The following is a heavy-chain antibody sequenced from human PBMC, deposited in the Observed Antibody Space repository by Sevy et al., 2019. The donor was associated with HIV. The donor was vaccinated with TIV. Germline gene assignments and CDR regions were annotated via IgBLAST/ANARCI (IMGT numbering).Heavy chain of an antibody. CDR3: ARIKGASSSYAMDV. CDR1: ALTVGSLS. J-gene: IGHJ6*02. V-gene: IGHV3-53*01. Sequence: GGSLRLSCVASALTVGSLSINWVRQAPGKGLEWVSLIYSAGTTFYSDSVKGRFTISRDNSNNTLDLQMNSLRAEDTAIYYCARIKGASSSYAMDVWGQGTTVTVSS. CDR2: IYSAGTT. D-gene: IGHD2-2*01.